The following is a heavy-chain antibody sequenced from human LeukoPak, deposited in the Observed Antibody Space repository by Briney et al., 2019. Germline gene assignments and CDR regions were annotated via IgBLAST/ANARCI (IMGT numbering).Heavy chain of an antibody. CDR1: GGSISSYC. V-gene: IGHV4-4*09. D-gene: IGHD2-21*01. J-gene: IGHJ5*02. CDR3: ATSHDVKTAPYDL. CDR2: IYPSGST. Sequence: SETLSLTCTVSGGSISSYCWSWVRQPPGKGLEWIGYIYPSGSTDYNPSLKSRVTVSVDTSKNQLSMELRFLTAADTAVYYCATSHDVKTAPYDLWGQGTLVTVSS.